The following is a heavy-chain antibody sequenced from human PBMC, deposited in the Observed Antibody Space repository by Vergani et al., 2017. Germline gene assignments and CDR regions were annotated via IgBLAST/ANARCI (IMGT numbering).Heavy chain of an antibody. J-gene: IGHJ4*02. V-gene: IGHV7-4-1*01. CDR3: ARTPLLWFGEPSNLIDY. Sequence: QVQLVQSGSELKKPGASVKVSCKASGYTFTSYAMNWVRQAPGQGLEWMGWINTNTGNPTYAQGFTGRFVFSLYTSVSTAYLQICSLKAEDTAVYYCARTPLLWFGEPSNLIDYWGQGTLVTVSS. CDR1: GYTFTSYA. CDR2: INTNTGNP. D-gene: IGHD3-10*01.